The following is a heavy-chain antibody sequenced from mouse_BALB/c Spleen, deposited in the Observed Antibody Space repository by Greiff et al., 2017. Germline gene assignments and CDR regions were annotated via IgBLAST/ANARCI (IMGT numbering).Heavy chain of an antibody. D-gene: IGHD2-3*01. Sequence: VQLKESGGGLVKPGGSLKLSCAASGFTFSSYAMSWVRQTPEKRLEWVASISSGGSTYYPDSVKGRFTISRDNARNILYLQMSSLRSEDTAMYYCARWLLNYAMDYWGQGTSVTVSS. J-gene: IGHJ4*01. V-gene: IGHV5-6-5*01. CDR3: ARWLLNYAMDY. CDR2: ISSGGST. CDR1: GFTFSSYA.